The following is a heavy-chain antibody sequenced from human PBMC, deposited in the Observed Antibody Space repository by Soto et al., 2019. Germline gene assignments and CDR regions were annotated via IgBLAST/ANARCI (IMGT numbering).Heavy chain of an antibody. D-gene: IGHD5-12*01. V-gene: IGHV3-30*18. Sequence: GGSLRLSCAASGFTFSSYGMHWVRQAPGKGLEWVAVISYDGSNKYYADSVKGRFTISRDNSKNTLYLQMNSLRAEDTAVYYCAKDRRYSGYGPRGDYYYMDVWGKGTTVTVSS. J-gene: IGHJ6*03. CDR3: AKDRRYSGYGPRGDYYYMDV. CDR1: GFTFSSYG. CDR2: ISYDGSNK.